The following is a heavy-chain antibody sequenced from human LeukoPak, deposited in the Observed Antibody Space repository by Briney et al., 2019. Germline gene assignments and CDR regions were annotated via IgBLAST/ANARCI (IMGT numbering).Heavy chain of an antibody. D-gene: IGHD1-7*01. CDR1: GYTFTGYY. J-gene: IGHJ5*02. CDR2: INPNSGGT. Sequence: ASVKVSCKASGYTFTGYYMHWVRQAPGQGLEWMGWINPNSGGTNYAQKFQGRVTMTRDTSISTAYMELSRLRSDDTAVYYCARDRAITGTTNWFDPWGQGTLITVSS. CDR3: ARDRAITGTTNWFDP. V-gene: IGHV1-2*02.